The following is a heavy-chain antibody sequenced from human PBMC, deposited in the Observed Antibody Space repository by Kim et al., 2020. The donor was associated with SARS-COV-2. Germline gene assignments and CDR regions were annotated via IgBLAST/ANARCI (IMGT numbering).Heavy chain of an antibody. CDR1: EYSFTNYW. CDR2: MYPGDSDT. D-gene: IGHD3-10*01. V-gene: IGHV5-51*01. J-gene: IGHJ6*02. CDR3: ARVRYYGSGILYGMDV. Sequence: GESLKISCKGSEYSFTNYWIGWVRQMPGKGLEWMGMMYPGDSDTRYSPSFQGQVTISGDKSISTAYLQWSSLQASDTAMYYCARVRYYGSGILYGMDVWGQGTTVTVSS.